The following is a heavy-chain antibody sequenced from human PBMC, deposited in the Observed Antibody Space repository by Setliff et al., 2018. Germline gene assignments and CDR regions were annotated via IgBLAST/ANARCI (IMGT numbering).Heavy chain of an antibody. CDR3: ARHPHYDSSGYRDY. CDR1: GFTFSSYA. J-gene: IGHJ4*02. V-gene: IGHV4-59*08. CDR2: IYTSGST. Sequence: PGGSLRLSCAASGFTFSSYAMSWVRQAPGKGLEWVGRIYTSGSTNYNPSLKSRVTISVDTSKNQFSLKLSSVTAADTAVYYCARHPHYDSSGYRDYWGQGTLVTVSS. D-gene: IGHD3-22*01.